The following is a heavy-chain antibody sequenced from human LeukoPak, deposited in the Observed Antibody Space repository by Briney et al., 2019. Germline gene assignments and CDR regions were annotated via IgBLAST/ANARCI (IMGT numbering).Heavy chain of an antibody. D-gene: IGHD5-24*01. CDR1: GFTISGYW. V-gene: IGHV3-74*01. CDR2: VTRDGSGT. Sequence: PGASLILSCASSGFTISGYWIHGVRPPPGKGLVWVALVTRDGSGTNYAASVKGRFTISRDNGKNTLYLQLNSLRVEDTAVYYCARDGDGYNFDYWGQGTLVTVSS. J-gene: IGHJ4*02. CDR3: ARDGDGYNFDY.